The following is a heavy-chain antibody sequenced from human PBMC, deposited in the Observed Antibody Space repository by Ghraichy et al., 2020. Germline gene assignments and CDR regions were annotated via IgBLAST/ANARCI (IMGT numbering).Heavy chain of an antibody. V-gene: IGHV4-59*01. J-gene: IGHJ5*02. CDR1: DASLSSYH. Sequence: SETLSLTCRFADASLSSYHCPWPPHAPGKGLKRFGIIHYSGTTKYSPSLKSRLSISLDMSKSQFSLKLTSVTAADTAVYFCARGGPSDVEGRFGPWGPGTQAIVSS. CDR2: IHYSGTT. CDR3: ARGGPSDVEGRFGP. D-gene: IGHD2-21*01.